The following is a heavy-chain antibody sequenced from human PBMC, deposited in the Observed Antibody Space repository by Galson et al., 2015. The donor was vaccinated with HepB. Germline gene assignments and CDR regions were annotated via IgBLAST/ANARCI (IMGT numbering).Heavy chain of an antibody. J-gene: IGHJ6*02. V-gene: IGHV3-23*01. CDR2: ISGSGGST. CDR1: GFTFSSYA. Sequence: SLRLSCAASGFTFSSYAMSWVRQAPGKGLEWVSAISGSGGSTYYADSVKGRFTISRDNSKNTLYLQMNSLRAEDTAVYYCVKVQSVRGVIHYYYYGMDVWGQGTTLTVSS. CDR3: VKVQSVRGVIHYYYYGMDV. D-gene: IGHD3-10*01.